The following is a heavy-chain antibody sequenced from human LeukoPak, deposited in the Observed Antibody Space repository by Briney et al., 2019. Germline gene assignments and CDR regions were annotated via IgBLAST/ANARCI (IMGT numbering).Heavy chain of an antibody. Sequence: GGSLRLSCAASGFTFSTYAMHWVRQAPGKGLEYVSAISSNGGSTYYANSVKGRFTISRDNSKNTLYLQMGSLRAEDMAVYYCARAGYSGYDLAYWGQGTLVTVSS. J-gene: IGHJ4*02. CDR3: ARAGYSGYDLAY. V-gene: IGHV3-64*01. D-gene: IGHD5-12*01. CDR2: ISSNGGST. CDR1: GFTFSTYA.